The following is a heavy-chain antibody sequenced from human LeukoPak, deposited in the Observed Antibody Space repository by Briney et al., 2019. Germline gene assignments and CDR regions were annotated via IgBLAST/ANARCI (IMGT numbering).Heavy chain of an antibody. Sequence: ASVKVSCKASGGTFSSYAISWVRQAPGQGLEWMGRIIPIFGTANYAQKFQGRVTITTDESTSTAYMELSSLRSEDTAVYCCARGPQGVVPAAMRYYYYMDVWGKGTTVTVSS. D-gene: IGHD2-2*01. CDR2: IIPIFGTA. CDR3: ARGPQGVVPAAMRYYYYMDV. J-gene: IGHJ6*03. V-gene: IGHV1-69*05. CDR1: GGTFSSYA.